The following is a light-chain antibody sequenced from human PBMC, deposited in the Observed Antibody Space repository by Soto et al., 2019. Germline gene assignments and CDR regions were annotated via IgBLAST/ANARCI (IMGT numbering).Light chain of an antibody. V-gene: IGKV1-39*01. J-gene: IGKJ1*01. Sequence: IEVTQSPSSLAASLGDRVTITCRASQTIGTYVNWYRQKSGAAPELLIYDASTLQSGVPSRFRGGASGTDFTLTISSLQLDDFATYYYQQSYNTPLTFGQGTKV. CDR2: DAS. CDR1: QTIGTY. CDR3: QQSYNTPLT.